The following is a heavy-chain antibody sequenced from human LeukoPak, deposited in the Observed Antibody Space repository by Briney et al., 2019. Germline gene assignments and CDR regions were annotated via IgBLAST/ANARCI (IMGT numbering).Heavy chain of an antibody. D-gene: IGHD1-14*01. CDR3: ARDGKRLTLYYFDY. CDR2: IYSSGST. Sequence: PSETLSLTCTVSGASISGYYWSWIRQPAGKGLEWIGRIYSSGSTNYNPSLKSRVTMSVDTSKNQFSLKQSSVTAADTAVYYCARDGKRLTLYYFDYWGQGTLVTVSS. V-gene: IGHV4-4*07. J-gene: IGHJ4*02. CDR1: GASISGYY.